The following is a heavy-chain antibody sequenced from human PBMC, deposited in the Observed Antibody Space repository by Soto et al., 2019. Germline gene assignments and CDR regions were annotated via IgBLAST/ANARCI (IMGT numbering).Heavy chain of an antibody. J-gene: IGHJ6*02. CDR2: ISGSGAFT. D-gene: IGHD3-3*01. CDR3: ANYRGDFWSGYLAYYYYGLDV. Sequence: GGSLRLSCAASGFTFSSYAMSWVRQAPGKGLEWVSTISGSGAFTYHAASVKGRFTISRDNSKNTLYLQMNSLRAEDTAVYYCANYRGDFWSGYLAYYYYGLDVWGQGTTVTVSS. CDR1: GFTFSSYA. V-gene: IGHV3-23*01.